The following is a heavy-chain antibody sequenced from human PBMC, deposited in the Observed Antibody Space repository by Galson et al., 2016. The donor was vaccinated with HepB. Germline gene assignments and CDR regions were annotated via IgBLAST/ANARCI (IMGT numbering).Heavy chain of an antibody. CDR3: ARFSESLVIVPPALLKQWLPHYYFDY. V-gene: IGHV1-3*01. D-gene: IGHD2-2*01. CDR2: INVGNGNT. CDR1: GYTFTNYA. J-gene: IGHJ4*02. Sequence: SVKVSCKASGYTFTNYAMHWVRQAPGQSLEWMGWINVGNGNTKYSQRSQGRVTITRDTSASTAYMELSSLMSEDTAVYYCARFSESLVIVPPALLKQWLPHYYFDYWGQGTLVTVSS.